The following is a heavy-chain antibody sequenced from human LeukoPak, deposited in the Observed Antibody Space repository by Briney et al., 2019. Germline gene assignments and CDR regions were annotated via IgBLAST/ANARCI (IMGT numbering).Heavy chain of an antibody. CDR1: GFTFSSYG. J-gene: IGHJ4*02. CDR2: IKQDGSEK. V-gene: IGHV3-7*01. CDR3: ATHRGYSYGTAEDFDY. D-gene: IGHD5-18*01. Sequence: GRSLRLSCAASGFTFSSYGMHWVRQAPGKGLEWVANIKQDGSEKYYVDSVKGRFTISRDNAKNSLYLQMNSLRAEDTALYYCATHRGYSYGTAEDFDYWGQGTLVTVSS.